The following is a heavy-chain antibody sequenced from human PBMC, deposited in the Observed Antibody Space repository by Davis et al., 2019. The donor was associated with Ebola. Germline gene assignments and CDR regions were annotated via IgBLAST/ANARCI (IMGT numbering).Heavy chain of an antibody. CDR2: ISWNSGSI. D-gene: IGHD2-21*01. J-gene: IGHJ4*02. CDR1: GFTVSSNY. CDR3: AKVGYCGGDCSYFDY. Sequence: GGSLRLSCAASGFTVSSNYMSWVRQAPGKGLEWVSGISWNSGSIGYADSVKGRFTISRDNAKNSLYLQMNSLRAEDTALYYCAKVGYCGGDCSYFDYWGQGTLVTVSS. V-gene: IGHV3-9*01.